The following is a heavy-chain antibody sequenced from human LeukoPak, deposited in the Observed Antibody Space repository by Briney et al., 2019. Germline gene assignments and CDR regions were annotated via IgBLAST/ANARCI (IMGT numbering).Heavy chain of an antibody. Sequence: SETLSLTCTVSGDSINNNNYYWGWIRQPPGEGLEWIGNIYYNGRTYYSPSLKSRGTISVDTSNNQFSLKLNSVTAADTAVYYCARIEGAATAILGIYYYYYGMDVWGQGTTVTVSS. J-gene: IGHJ6*02. CDR1: GDSINNNNYY. V-gene: IGHV4-39*01. CDR2: IYYNGRT. CDR3: ARIEGAATAILGIYYYYYGMDV. D-gene: IGHD2-2*02.